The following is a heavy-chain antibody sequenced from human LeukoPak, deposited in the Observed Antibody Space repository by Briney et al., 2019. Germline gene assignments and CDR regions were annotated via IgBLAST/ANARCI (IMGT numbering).Heavy chain of an antibody. CDR1: GYTFTSYD. CDR3: ARVYSGSYFAGVPGGRDNWFDP. Sequence: ASVKVSCKASGYTFTSYDINWVRQATGQGLEWMGWMNPNSGNTGYAQKFQGRVTITRNTSISTAYMELSSLRSEDTAVYYCARVYSGSYFAGVPGGRDNWFDPWGQGTLVTVSS. D-gene: IGHD1-26*01. V-gene: IGHV1-8*01. CDR2: MNPNSGNT. J-gene: IGHJ5*02.